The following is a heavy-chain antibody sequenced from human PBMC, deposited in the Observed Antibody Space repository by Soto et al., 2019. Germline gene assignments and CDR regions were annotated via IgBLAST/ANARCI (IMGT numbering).Heavy chain of an antibody. CDR3: AKGLIVGAWGFLDY. J-gene: IGHJ4*02. Sequence: HPGWSQRLSCSASRVTFSNDAMRWVPQARGKGLEWVSDISGSGGSTHYADSVKGRFTISRDNSKNTLYLQMNNLRAEDTATYYCAKGLIVGAWGFLDYWGQGPLVTVSS. D-gene: IGHD1-26*01. V-gene: IGHV3-23*01. CDR1: RVTFSNDA. CDR2: ISGSGGST.